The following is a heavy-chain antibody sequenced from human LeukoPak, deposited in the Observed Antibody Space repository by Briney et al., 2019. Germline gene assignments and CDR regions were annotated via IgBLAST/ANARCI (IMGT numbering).Heavy chain of an antibody. CDR2: ISWNSGSI. CDR3: AKGTYSSSWYYFDY. J-gene: IGHJ4*02. D-gene: IGHD6-13*01. Sequence: GGSLRLSCAASGFTFDDYAMHWVRQAPGKGLEWVSGISWNSGSIGYADSVKGRFTISRDNAKNSLYLQMNSLRAEDTALYYCAKGTYSSSWYYFDYWGQGTLVTVPS. CDR1: GFTFDDYA. V-gene: IGHV3-9*01.